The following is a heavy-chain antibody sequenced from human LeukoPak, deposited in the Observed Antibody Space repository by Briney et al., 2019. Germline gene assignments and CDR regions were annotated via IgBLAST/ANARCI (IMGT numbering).Heavy chain of an antibody. D-gene: IGHD6-19*01. V-gene: IGHV1-2*02. J-gene: IGHJ4*02. CDR3: ATTYSSGWYFDY. Sequence: ASVKVSCKASGYTFTGYYMHWVRQAPGQGLEWMGWINPNSGGTNYAQKFQGRVTMARDPSISTAYMELSRLRYDDTAVYYCATTYSSGWYFDYWGQGTLVTVSS. CDR1: GYTFTGYY. CDR2: INPNSGGT.